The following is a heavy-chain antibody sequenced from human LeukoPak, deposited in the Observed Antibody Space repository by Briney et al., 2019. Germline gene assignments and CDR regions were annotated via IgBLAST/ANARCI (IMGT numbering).Heavy chain of an antibody. D-gene: IGHD3-9*01. CDR3: ARTYYDILTGPYYFDY. CDR1: VITISNYA. V-gene: IGHV3-23*01. CDR2: ISGSSSSK. Sequence: GAPLRLSCAASVITISNYAISCVRQPPKRRLEWVSAISGSSSSKYYADSMKGRITISRDNYKNTLYLQMNSLRAEDTAVYYCARTYYDILTGPYYFDYWGQGTLVTVYS. J-gene: IGHJ4*02.